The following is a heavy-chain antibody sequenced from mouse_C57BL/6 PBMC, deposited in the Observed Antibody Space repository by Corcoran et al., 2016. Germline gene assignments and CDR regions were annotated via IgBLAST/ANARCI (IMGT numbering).Heavy chain of an antibody. CDR3: GAGGYCYGGGFDY. CDR2: ISHDGSN. Sequence: DAQLQESGPGLVKPSQSLSLTCSVTGYSITSGYYWNWIRQFPGNKLKWMGYISHDGSNNYNPSPKNRIYITRDTSKNQFFLKSNAVTTEDTATYYCGAGGYCYGGGFDYCGQGTTLTVSS. D-gene: IGHD1-1*01. CDR1: GYSITSGYY. V-gene: IGHV3-6*01. J-gene: IGHJ2*01.